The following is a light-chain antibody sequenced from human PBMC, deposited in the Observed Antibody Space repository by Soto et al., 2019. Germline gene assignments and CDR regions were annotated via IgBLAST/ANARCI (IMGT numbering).Light chain of an antibody. CDR1: SSDVGGYNY. Sequence: QSALTQPASVSGSPGQSITISCNGTSSDVGGYNYVSWYQQHPGKAPKLMIYDVSNRPSGVSNRFSGSKSGNTASLTISGLQAEDEADYYCSSYTSSSTLPYVFGTGTKVTVL. V-gene: IGLV2-14*01. CDR3: SSYTSSSTLPYV. CDR2: DVS. J-gene: IGLJ1*01.